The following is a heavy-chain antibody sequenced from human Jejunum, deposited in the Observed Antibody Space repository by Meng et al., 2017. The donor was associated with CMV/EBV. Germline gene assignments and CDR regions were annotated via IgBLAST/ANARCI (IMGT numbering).Heavy chain of an antibody. D-gene: IGHD3-22*01. Sequence: TFSSHAMSWVRQAPGKGLEWVSAISGSGDNTYYADSVKGRFTISRDNSKNTLYLQMNSLRAEDTAVYYCTKPFGSGFPSYYYGLDVWGQGTTVTVSS. V-gene: IGHV3-23*01. J-gene: IGHJ6*02. CDR3: TKPFGSGFPSYYYGLDV. CDR2: ISGSGDNT. CDR1: TFSSHA.